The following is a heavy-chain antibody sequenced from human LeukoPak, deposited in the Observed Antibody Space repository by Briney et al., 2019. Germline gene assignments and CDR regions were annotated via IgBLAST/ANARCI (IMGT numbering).Heavy chain of an antibody. J-gene: IGHJ4*02. CDR2: ISHSGDT. Sequence: PSETLSLTCSVSGGSFSGYLWSWIRQPPGKGLEWIGYISHSGDTNYAPSLNSRVTISLDTSKNQFSLTLSSVSAADTAVYYCARSHELYWGQGTLVTVSS. D-gene: IGHD1-26*01. CDR3: ARSHELY. V-gene: IGHV4-59*01. CDR1: GGSFSGYL.